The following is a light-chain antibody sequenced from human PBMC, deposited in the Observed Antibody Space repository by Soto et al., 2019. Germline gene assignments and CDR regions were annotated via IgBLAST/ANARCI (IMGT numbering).Light chain of an antibody. CDR1: SSNIGSNY. V-gene: IGLV1-47*01. CDR2: RND. J-gene: IGLJ3*02. Sequence: QSVLTQPPSASGTPGQRVTISCSGSSSNIGSNYVFWYQQLPGTAPKLLIYRNDQRPSGVPDRFSGSKSGTSASLAISGLRSEYEADYYCAAWDDSLSGRLFGGGTKVTVL. CDR3: AAWDDSLSGRL.